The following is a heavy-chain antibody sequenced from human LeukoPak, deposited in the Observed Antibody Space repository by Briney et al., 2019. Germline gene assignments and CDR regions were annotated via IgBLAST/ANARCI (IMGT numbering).Heavy chain of an antibody. CDR1: GFTFSSYW. V-gene: IGHV3-74*01. Sequence: GGSLRLSCAASGFTFSSYWMHWVRQAPGKGLVWVSRVNNDGSTTNYADSVKGRFTISRDNTKNTLYLQMNSLRAEDTAVYFCLAAAGTIGWGQGTLVTVSP. J-gene: IGHJ4*02. D-gene: IGHD6-13*01. CDR2: VNNDGSTT. CDR3: LAAAGTIG.